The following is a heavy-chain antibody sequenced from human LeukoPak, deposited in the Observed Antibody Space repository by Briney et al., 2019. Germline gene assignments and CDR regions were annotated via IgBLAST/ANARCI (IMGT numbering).Heavy chain of an antibody. CDR3: AKTTAGYSSGRSPGWPIDY. CDR1: GFTFRGYA. D-gene: IGHD6-19*01. Sequence: PGGSLRLSCAASGFTFRGYAIYWVRQAPGKGLEWVSGISGSGGDTYFADSVKGRFTISRDNSKNTVFLQMGSLRAEDTAVYYCAKTTAGYSSGRSPGWPIDYWGQGTLVTVSS. CDR2: ISGSGGDT. J-gene: IGHJ4*02. V-gene: IGHV3-23*01.